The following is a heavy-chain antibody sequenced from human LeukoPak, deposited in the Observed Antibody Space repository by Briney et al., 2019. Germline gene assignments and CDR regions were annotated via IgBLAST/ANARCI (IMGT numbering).Heavy chain of an antibody. CDR2: INHSGST. J-gene: IGHJ4*02. Sequence: PSETLSLTCAVYGGSFSGYYWSWIRQPPGKGLEWIGEINHSGSTNYNPSLKSRVTISVDTSKNQFSLKLSSVTAADTAVYYCAGVIAVAVPYYFDYWGQGTLVTVSS. D-gene: IGHD6-19*01. CDR3: AGVIAVAVPYYFDY. V-gene: IGHV4-34*01. CDR1: GGSFSGYY.